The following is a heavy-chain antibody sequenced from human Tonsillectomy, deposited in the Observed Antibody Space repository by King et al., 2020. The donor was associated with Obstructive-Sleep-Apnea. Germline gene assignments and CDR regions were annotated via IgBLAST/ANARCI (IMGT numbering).Heavy chain of an antibody. V-gene: IGHV3-9*01. J-gene: IGHJ4*02. CDR2: ISWNSGSI. CDR1: GFTFDDYA. CDR3: AKGGVSDWFRIDY. Sequence: VQLVESGGGLVQPGRSLRLSCAASGFTFDDYAMHWVRQAPGKGLEWVSGISWNSGSIGYADSVKGRLTISRDNAKNSLFLQMNSLRAEDTALYYCAKGGVSDWFRIDYWGQGTLVTVSS. D-gene: IGHD3-9*01.